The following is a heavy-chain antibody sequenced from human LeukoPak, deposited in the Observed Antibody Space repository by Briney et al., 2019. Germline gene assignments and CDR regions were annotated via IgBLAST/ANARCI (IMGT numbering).Heavy chain of an antibody. J-gene: IGHJ5*02. CDR1: GGSISSSSYY. Sequence: SETLSLTCTVSGGSISSSSYYWSWIRQPPGKGLEWIGEINHSGSTNYNPSLKSRVTISVDTSKNQFSLKLSSVTAADTAVYYCAGAVADPRGWFDPWGQGTLVTVSS. D-gene: IGHD6-19*01. CDR3: AGAVADPRGWFDP. V-gene: IGHV4-39*07. CDR2: INHSGST.